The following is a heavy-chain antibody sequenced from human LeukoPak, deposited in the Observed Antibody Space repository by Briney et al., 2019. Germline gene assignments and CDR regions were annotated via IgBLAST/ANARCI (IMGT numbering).Heavy chain of an antibody. CDR1: GSTFSNYR. CDR3: ARDLYGDYAEDY. Sequence: GGSLRLSCAASGSTFSNYRMTWVRQAPGKGLEWVSSISISGSYIYYADSVKGRFTISRDNAKNSLYLQMNSLRAEDTAVYYCARDLYGDYAEDYWGQGTLVTVSS. CDR2: ISISGSYI. D-gene: IGHD4-17*01. V-gene: IGHV3-21*01. J-gene: IGHJ4*02.